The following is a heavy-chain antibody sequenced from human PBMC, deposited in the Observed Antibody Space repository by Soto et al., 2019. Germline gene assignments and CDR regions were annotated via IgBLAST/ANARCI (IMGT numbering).Heavy chain of an antibody. Sequence: EVQLVESGGGLVQPGGSLRLSCAASGFTFSSYWMSWVRQAPGKGLEWVANIKQDGSEKYYVDSVKGRFTISRDNAKNSLYLQMNSLRAEDTAVYYCARATHPSYGAYGYWGKGTLVAVSS. CDR1: GFTFSSYW. CDR2: IKQDGSEK. J-gene: IGHJ4*02. V-gene: IGHV3-7*01. CDR3: ARATHPSYGAYGY. D-gene: IGHD5-12*01.